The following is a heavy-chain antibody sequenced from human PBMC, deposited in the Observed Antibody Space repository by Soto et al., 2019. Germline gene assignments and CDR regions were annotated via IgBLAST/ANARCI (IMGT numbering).Heavy chain of an antibody. CDR2: ISFYNGNT. CDR3: ASATSIAVAGKES. J-gene: IGHJ4*02. D-gene: IGHD6-19*01. V-gene: IGHV1-18*01. CDR1: GDTITNYG. Sequence: QVQLVQSGGEVRKPGASVKVSCKASGDTITNYGISWVRQAPGQGLEWMGWISFYNGNTKYAQNLQGRVTLTTDTSKSTAYMELRSLRSDDTAVYYCASATSIAVAGKESWGQGTLVTVSS.